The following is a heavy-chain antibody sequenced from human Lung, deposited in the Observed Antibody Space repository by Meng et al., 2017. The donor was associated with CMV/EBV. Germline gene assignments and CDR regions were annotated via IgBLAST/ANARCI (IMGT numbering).Heavy chain of an antibody. CDR3: SRHLGLAIDF. CDR1: GFTFSGSD. CDR2: IRSEPNNHAT. V-gene: IGHV3-73*01. Sequence: GESLKISCAASGFTFSGSDIHWVRQASGKGLEWVGRIRSEPNNHATSCAVSLRSRVTISRDDSKNTAYLQVDSLKTDDTAVYYCSRHLGLAIDFWGQGTLVXVSS. J-gene: IGHJ4*02.